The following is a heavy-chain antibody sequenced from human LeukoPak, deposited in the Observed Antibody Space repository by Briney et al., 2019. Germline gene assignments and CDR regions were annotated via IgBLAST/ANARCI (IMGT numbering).Heavy chain of an antibody. V-gene: IGHV3-53*01. CDR3: ARDPRYCSSTSCYFMDA. D-gene: IGHD2-2*01. CDR2: IYSDGST. CDR1: GFTVSSNY. J-gene: IGHJ6*03. Sequence: GGSLRLSCAASGFTVSSNYMNWVRQAPGKGLEWVSVIYSDGSTYYADTVKGRFTISRDNSKNTMYLQMNRLRAEDTAVYYCARDPRYCSSTSCYFMDAWGKGTTVTISS.